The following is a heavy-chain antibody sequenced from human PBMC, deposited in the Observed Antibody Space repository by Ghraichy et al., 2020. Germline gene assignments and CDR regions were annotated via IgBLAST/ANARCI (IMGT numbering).Heavy chain of an antibody. CDR3: ARDAGGGYLDPFDY. D-gene: IGHD3-16*02. Sequence: GGSLRLSCAASGFTFSSYSMNWVRQAPGKGLEWVSSISSSSSYIYYADSVKGRFTISRDNAKNSLYLQMNSLRAEDTAVYYCARDAGGGYLDPFDYWGQGTLVTVSS. V-gene: IGHV3-21*01. CDR2: ISSSSSYI. J-gene: IGHJ4*02. CDR1: GFTFSSYS.